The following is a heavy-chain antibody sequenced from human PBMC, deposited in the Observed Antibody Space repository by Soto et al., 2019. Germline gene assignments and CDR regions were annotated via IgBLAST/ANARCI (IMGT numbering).Heavy chain of an antibody. V-gene: IGHV1-69*13. D-gene: IGHD4-17*01. J-gene: IGHJ5*02. CDR2: IIPIFGTA. Sequence: SVKVSCKASGGTFSSYAISWVRQAPGQGLEWMGGIIPIFGTANYAQKFQGRVTITADESTSTAYMELSSLRSEDTAVYYCARGLDYGDPHNWFDPWGQGTLVTVSS. CDR3: ARGLDYGDPHNWFDP. CDR1: GGTFSSYA.